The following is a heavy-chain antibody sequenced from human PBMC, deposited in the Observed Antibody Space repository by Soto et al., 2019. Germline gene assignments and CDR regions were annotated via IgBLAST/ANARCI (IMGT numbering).Heavy chain of an antibody. V-gene: IGHV3-23*01. D-gene: IGHD6-13*01. Sequence: GGSLRLSCAASGFTFSSYAMSWVRQAPGKGLEWVSAISGSGGSTYYADSVKGRFTISRDNSKNTLYLQMNSLGAEDTAVYYCAKMSSYSSSWYFGHYYGMDVWGQGTTVTVSS. CDR2: ISGSGGST. CDR1: GFTFSSYA. CDR3: AKMSSYSSSWYFGHYYGMDV. J-gene: IGHJ6*02.